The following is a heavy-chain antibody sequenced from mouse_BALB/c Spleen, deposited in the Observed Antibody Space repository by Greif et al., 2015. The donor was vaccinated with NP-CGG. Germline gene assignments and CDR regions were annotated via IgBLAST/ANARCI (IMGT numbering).Heavy chain of an antibody. Sequence: EVKLMESGGGLVKPGGSLKLSCAASGFTFSSYAMSWVRQTPEKRLEWVATISSGGSYTYYPDSVKGRFTISRDSAKNTLYLQMSSLRSEDTAMYYCARHGNYDYWGQGTTLTVSS. CDR1: GFTFSSYA. V-gene: IGHV5-9-3*01. CDR2: ISSGGSYT. D-gene: IGHD1-1*02. J-gene: IGHJ2*01. CDR3: ARHGNYDY.